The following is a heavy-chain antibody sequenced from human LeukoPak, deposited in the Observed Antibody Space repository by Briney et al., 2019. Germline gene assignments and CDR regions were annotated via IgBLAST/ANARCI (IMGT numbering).Heavy chain of an antibody. CDR3: ARDGGTAMANDAFDI. CDR2: ISYDGSNK. CDR1: GFTFSSYA. J-gene: IGHJ3*02. Sequence: QPGGSLRLSCAASGFTFSSYAMHWVRQAPGKGLEWVAVISYDGSNKYYADSVKGRFTISRDNSKNTLYLQMNSLRAEDTAVYYCARDGGTAMANDAFDIWGRGTMVTVSS. V-gene: IGHV3-30-3*01. D-gene: IGHD5-18*01.